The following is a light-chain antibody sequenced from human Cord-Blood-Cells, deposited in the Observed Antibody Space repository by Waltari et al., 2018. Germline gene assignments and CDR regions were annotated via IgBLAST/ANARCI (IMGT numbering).Light chain of an antibody. J-gene: IGLJ1*01. Sequence: QSVLTQPPSVSGAPGQRVTISCTGSSSNIGAGYDVHWYQQLPGTAPKLLIYGSSKRPSGVPDRFSGSKSGPSASLAITGLQAEDEADYYCQSYDSSLSGYVFGTGTKVTVL. V-gene: IGLV1-40*01. CDR3: QSYDSSLSGYV. CDR2: GSS. CDR1: SSNIGAGYD.